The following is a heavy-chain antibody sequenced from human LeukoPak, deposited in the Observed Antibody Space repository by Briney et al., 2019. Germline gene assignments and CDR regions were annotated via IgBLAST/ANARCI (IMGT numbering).Heavy chain of an antibody. CDR3: AKAISRDWFDP. Sequence: GGSLRLSCAASGFTFSDYSLNWVRQAPGKGLEWVSFISGSGTYIYYADSVKGRFTISRDNAENSLYLQMNSLSAEDTAVYYCAKAISRDWFDPWGQGTLVTVSS. V-gene: IGHV3-21*01. CDR1: GFTFSDYS. D-gene: IGHD2-2*01. J-gene: IGHJ5*02. CDR2: ISGSGTYI.